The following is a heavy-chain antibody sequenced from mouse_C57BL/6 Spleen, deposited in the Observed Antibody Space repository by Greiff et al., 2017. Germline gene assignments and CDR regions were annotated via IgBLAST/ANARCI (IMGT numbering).Heavy chain of an antibody. Sequence: QVQLQQSGAELARPGASVKLSCKASGYTFTSYGISWVKQRTGQGLECIGEISPRSGNTYYNEKFKGKATLTADKSSSTAYMELRSLTSEDSAVYFCARGDYDYPFAYWGQGTLVTVSA. D-gene: IGHD2-4*01. J-gene: IGHJ3*01. V-gene: IGHV1-81*01. CDR1: GYTFTSYG. CDR3: ARGDYDYPFAY. CDR2: ISPRSGNT.